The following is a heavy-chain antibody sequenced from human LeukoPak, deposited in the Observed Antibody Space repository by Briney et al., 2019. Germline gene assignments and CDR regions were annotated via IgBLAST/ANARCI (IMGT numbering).Heavy chain of an antibody. Sequence: LSGGSLRLSCAASGFTFSSYGMHWVRQAPGKGLEWVANIKQDGSEKYYVDSVKGRFTISRDNAKNSLYLQMNSLRAEDTAVYYCARAPLRYGSGSYYPNWGQGTLVTVSS. CDR2: IKQDGSEK. CDR3: ARAPLRYGSGSYYPN. D-gene: IGHD3-10*01. J-gene: IGHJ4*02. V-gene: IGHV3-7*01. CDR1: GFTFSSYG.